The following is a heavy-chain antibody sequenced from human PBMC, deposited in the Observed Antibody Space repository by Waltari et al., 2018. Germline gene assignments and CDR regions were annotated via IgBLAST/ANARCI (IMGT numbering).Heavy chain of an antibody. Sequence: QVQLVQSGAEVKKPGASVKVSCKASGYTFTSYAMHWVRQAPGQMLECMGWINAGNGNTKYSQKFQGRVTITRDTSASTAYMELSSLRSEDTAVYYCARGMITFGGVIAGHYYYYGMDVWGQGTTVTVSS. CDR1: GYTFTSYA. V-gene: IGHV1-3*01. D-gene: IGHD3-16*02. CDR2: INAGNGNT. CDR3: ARGMITFGGVIAGHYYYYGMDV. J-gene: IGHJ6*02.